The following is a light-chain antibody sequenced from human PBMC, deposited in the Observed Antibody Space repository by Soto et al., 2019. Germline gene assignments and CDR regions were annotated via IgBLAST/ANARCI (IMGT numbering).Light chain of an antibody. Sequence: QPVLPQPHSASGTPGQRVTISCSGSSSNIGRNTVKWYRQLPGTAPKLLIGSSDQRPSGVPDRFSGSQSGTSASLAISGLQSEDEADYICAAWDDSLNAWAFGGGTKVTVL. V-gene: IGLV1-44*01. J-gene: IGLJ3*02. CDR1: SSNIGRNT. CDR3: AAWDDSLNAWA. CDR2: SSD.